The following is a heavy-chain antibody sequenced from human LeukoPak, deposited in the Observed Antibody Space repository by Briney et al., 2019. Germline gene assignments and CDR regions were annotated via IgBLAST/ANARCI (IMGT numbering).Heavy chain of an antibody. CDR2: ISGSGGST. D-gene: IGHD3-22*01. CDR3: AKGYYYDSSGYLLFDY. V-gene: IGHV3-23*01. CDR1: GFTFSSYA. Sequence: PGGSLRLSCAASGFTFSSYAMSWVRQAPGKGLEWVSAISGSGGSTYYADSVKGRFTISRDNSKNTLYLQMNSLRAEDTAVYYCAKGYYYDSSGYLLFDYWGQGTLVTVSS. J-gene: IGHJ4*02.